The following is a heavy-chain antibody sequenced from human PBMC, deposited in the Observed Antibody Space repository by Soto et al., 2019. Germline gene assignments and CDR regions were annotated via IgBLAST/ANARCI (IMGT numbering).Heavy chain of an antibody. D-gene: IGHD3-16*02. Sequence: QITLKESGPTLVKPTQTLTLTCTVSGFSLSTSGVGVGWIRQPPGNALEWLALIYWDDDKRYSPSLKSRLTITKDTSKNQVVLTMTNMDPVDTATYYCAHSPRYITFGGVIVNVCFDPWGQGTLVTVSS. CDR1: GFSLSTSGVG. V-gene: IGHV2-5*02. CDR2: IYWDDDK. CDR3: AHSPRYITFGGVIVNVCFDP. J-gene: IGHJ5*02.